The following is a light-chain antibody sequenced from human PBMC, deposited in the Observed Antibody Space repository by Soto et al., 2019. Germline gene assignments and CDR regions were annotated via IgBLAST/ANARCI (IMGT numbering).Light chain of an antibody. Sequence: DIQMTQSPSTLSGSVGDRVTITCRASQTISSWLAWYQQKPGKAPKLLIYKASTLKSGVPSRFSGSGSGTEFTLTISSLQHDDFATYYCQHYNSYSEALGQGPKVDIK. CDR2: KAS. CDR3: QHYNSYSEA. CDR1: QTISSW. J-gene: IGKJ1*01. V-gene: IGKV1-5*03.